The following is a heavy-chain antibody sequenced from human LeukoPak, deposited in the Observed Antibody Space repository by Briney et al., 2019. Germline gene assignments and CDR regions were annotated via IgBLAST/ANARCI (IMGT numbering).Heavy chain of an antibody. CDR1: GFTFDDYA. J-gene: IGHJ4*02. Sequence: GGSLRLSCAASGFTFDDYAMHWVRQAPGKGLEWVSLISGDGGSTYYADSVKGRFTISRDNSKNSLYLQMNSLRTEDTALYCCAKDIGASGDFWSGPPPGYFDYWGQGTLVTVSS. D-gene: IGHD3-3*01. CDR2: ISGDGGST. V-gene: IGHV3-43*02. CDR3: AKDIGASGDFWSGPPPGYFDY.